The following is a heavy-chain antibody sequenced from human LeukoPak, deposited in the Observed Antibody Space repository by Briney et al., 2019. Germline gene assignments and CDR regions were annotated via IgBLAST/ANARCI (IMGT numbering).Heavy chain of an antibody. CDR2: IYYSGST. J-gene: IGHJ4*02. CDR1: GGSISSYY. CDR3: ARGSAMGYYDSSGYWFDY. D-gene: IGHD3-22*01. V-gene: IGHV4-59*01. Sequence: SETLSLTCTVSGGSISSYYWSWIRQPPGKGLEWIGYIYYSGSTNYNPSLKSRVTISVDTSKNQFSLKLSSVTAADTAVYYCARGSAMGYYDSSGYWFDYWGQGTLVTVSS.